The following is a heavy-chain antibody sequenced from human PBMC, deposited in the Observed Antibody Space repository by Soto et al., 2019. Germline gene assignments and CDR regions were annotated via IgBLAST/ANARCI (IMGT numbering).Heavy chain of an antibody. Sequence: GGSLRLSFAASGFIFSTYAMNWVRQAPGKGLECVSAITSSGGGTYYAESVRGRFTISRDNSINTLYLQMSSLRPEDTAVYYCAHPRGYGVFDAVDIWGQGTMVTVSS. J-gene: IGHJ3*02. V-gene: IGHV3-23*01. D-gene: IGHD4-17*01. CDR1: GFIFSTYA. CDR2: ITSSGGGT. CDR3: AHPRGYGVFDAVDI.